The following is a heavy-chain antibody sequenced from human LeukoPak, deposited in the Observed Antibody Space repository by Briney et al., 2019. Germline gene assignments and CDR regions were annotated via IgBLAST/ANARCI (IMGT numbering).Heavy chain of an antibody. Sequence: LSGGSLRLSCAASGFTFSSYWMHWVRQAPGKGLVWVSRIYTDGSTISYADSVKGRFTISRDNAKNTLYLQMNSLRAEDTAVYYCGRDPNGDYIGAFDMWGQGTVVTVSS. CDR1: GFTFSSYW. J-gene: IGHJ3*02. D-gene: IGHD4-17*01. CDR3: GRDPNGDYIGAFDM. V-gene: IGHV3-74*01. CDR2: IYTDGSTI.